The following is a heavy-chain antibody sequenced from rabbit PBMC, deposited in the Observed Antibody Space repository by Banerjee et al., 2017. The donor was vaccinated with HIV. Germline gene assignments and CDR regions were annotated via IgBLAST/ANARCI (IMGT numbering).Heavy chain of an antibody. V-gene: IGHV1S40*01. CDR3: ARSGYVGGDYTWDL. CDR2: IYVGSGST. J-gene: IGHJ6*01. Sequence: QSLEESGGDLVKPEGSLTLTCTASGFTISSSDYMCWVRQAPGKGLEWIGCIYVGSGSTHYASWAKGRFTMYKTSSTTVTLQLTSLTAADTATYFCARSGYVGGDYTWDLWGPGTLVTVS. CDR1: GFTISSSDY. D-gene: IGHD1-1*01.